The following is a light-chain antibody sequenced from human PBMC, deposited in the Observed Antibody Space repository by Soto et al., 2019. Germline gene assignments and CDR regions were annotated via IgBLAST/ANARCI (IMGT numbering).Light chain of an antibody. J-gene: IGLJ1*01. Sequence: QSALTQPPSASGSPGQSVAISCTGTSSDVGGYDYVSWYQQHPGKAPKLMIYDVSKRPSGVPDRFSGSKSGNTASLTVSGLQAEVEADYYCSSYAGTYIVFGPGTKLTVL. CDR1: SSDVGGYDY. CDR3: SSYAGTYIV. V-gene: IGLV2-8*01. CDR2: DVS.